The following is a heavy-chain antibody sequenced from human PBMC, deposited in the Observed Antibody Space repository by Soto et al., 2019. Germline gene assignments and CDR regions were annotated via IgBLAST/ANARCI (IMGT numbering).Heavy chain of an antibody. D-gene: IGHD2-21*01. CDR3: TRYRPEEAVVPVHRQHFDS. V-gene: IGHV1-69*02. J-gene: IGHJ4*02. CDR1: GGTFNTHT. CDR2: VVPLLGIE. Sequence: QVQLVQSGAKVKKPGSSVKVSCKASGGTFNTHTINWVRQAPGQGLEWMGRVVPLLGIESHPQKFQDRLTITADTSTGTVFMVLSDLRSEDTAVYYCTRYRPEEAVVPVHRQHFDSWGQGTLLTVSS.